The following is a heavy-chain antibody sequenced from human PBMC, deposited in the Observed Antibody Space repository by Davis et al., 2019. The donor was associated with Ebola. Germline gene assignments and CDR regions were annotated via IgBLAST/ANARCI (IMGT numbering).Heavy chain of an antibody. Sequence: GESLKISCAASGFTFSSYWMHWVRQAPGKGLVWVSRINSDGSSTSYADSVKGRFTISRDNAKNTLYLQMNSLRAEDTAVYYCARGGYSSGWASFDYWGQGTLVTVSS. CDR3: ARGGYSSGWASFDY. CDR1: GFTFSSYW. D-gene: IGHD6-19*01. CDR2: INSDGSST. J-gene: IGHJ4*02. V-gene: IGHV3-74*01.